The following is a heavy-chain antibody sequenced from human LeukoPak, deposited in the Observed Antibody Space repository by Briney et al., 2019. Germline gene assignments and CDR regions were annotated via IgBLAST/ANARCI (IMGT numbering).Heavy chain of an antibody. V-gene: IGHV3-15*01. D-gene: IGHD3-10*01. CDR3: TVEFLLWWTVRDY. J-gene: IGHJ4*02. CDR2: IKSKTAGGTT. CDR1: GFTFSNAG. Sequence: GRSLTPSCAASGFTFSNAGMRWVRQAPGEGLGWVGRIKSKTAGGTTYYAAPVKGRFTISRDDSKNTLYLQMNSLKTEDTAVYYCTVEFLLWWTVRDYWGQGTLVTVSS.